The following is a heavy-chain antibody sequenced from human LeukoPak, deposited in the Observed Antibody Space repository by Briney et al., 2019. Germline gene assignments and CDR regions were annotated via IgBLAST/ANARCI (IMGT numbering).Heavy chain of an antibody. CDR2: IYYSGST. CDR1: GGSISSGDYY. D-gene: IGHD2-2*01. Sequence: PSETLSLTCTVSGGSISSGDYYWSWIRQPPGKGLEWIGYIYYSGSTYYNPSLKSRVTISVDTSKNQFSLKLSSVTAADTAVYYCARGGGSYCSSTSCYPPWFDPWGQGTLVTVSS. J-gene: IGHJ5*02. CDR3: ARGGGSYCSSTSCYPPWFDP. V-gene: IGHV4-30-4*01.